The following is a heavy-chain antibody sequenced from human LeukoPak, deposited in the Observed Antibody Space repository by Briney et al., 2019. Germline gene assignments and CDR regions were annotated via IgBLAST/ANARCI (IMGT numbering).Heavy chain of an antibody. J-gene: IGHJ6*04. CDR3: AELGITMIGGV. Sequence: GGSLRLSCAASGFTFSSYSMNWVRQAPGKGLEGVSYISSSSSTIYYADSVKGRFTISRDNAKNSLYLQMNSLRAEDTAVYYCAELGITMIGGVWGKGTTVTISS. V-gene: IGHV3-48*04. CDR2: ISSSSSTI. CDR1: GFTFSSYS. D-gene: IGHD3-10*02.